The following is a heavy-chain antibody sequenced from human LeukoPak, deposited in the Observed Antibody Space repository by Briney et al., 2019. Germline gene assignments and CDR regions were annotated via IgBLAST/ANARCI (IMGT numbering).Heavy chain of an antibody. CDR2: ISGSGGST. D-gene: IGHD2-8*01. V-gene: IGHV3-23*01. CDR3: AKPKCTNGVCLYYFDY. J-gene: IGHJ4*02. CDR1: GFTFSSYA. Sequence: GGSLRLSCAASGFTFSSYAMSWVRQAPGKGLEWVSAISGSGGSTYYADSVKGRFTISRDNSKNTLYLQMNSLRAEDTAVYYCAKPKCTNGVCLYYFDYWGQGTLVTVSS.